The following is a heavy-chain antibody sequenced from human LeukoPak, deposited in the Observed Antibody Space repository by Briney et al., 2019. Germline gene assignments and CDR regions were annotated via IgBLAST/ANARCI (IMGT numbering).Heavy chain of an antibody. J-gene: IGHJ4*02. CDR1: GFTFSTYD. CDR2: ISSSGSYI. Sequence: PGGSLRLSCAASGFTFSTYDMNWVRQAPGKGLEWVSSISSSGSYIYYADSLKGRFAISRDNSKNTLYLQMNSLRAEDTAIYYCARDEKDGPLWYWGQGILVFVSS. D-gene: IGHD2-15*01. CDR3: ARDEKDGPLWY. V-gene: IGHV3-21*01.